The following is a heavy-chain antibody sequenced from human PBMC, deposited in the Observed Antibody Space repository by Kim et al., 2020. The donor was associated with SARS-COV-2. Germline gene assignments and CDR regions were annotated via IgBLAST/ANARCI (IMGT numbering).Heavy chain of an antibody. CDR3: AKYSSGRPAPHNRVRPGFDY. V-gene: IGHV4-34*01. CDR2: INHSGST. J-gene: IGHJ4*02. D-gene: IGHD6-19*01. Sequence: SETLSLTCAVYGGSFSGYYWSWIRQPPGKGLEWIGEINHSGSTNYNPSLKSRVTISVDTSKNQFSLKLSSVTAADTAVYYCAKYSSGRPAPHNRVRPGFDYWGQGTLVTVSS. CDR1: GGSFSGYY.